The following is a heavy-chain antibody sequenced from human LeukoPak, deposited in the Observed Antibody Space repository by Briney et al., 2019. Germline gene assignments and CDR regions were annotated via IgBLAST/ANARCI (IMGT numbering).Heavy chain of an antibody. J-gene: IGHJ4*02. V-gene: IGHV1-18*01. Sequence: ASVKVSCKASGYSFSSYGITWVRQAPGQGLEWMGWISAYNGNTKYAQKLQGRVTMSTDTSTTTAYMELRSLRSDDTAVYYCARDVTVADTWGQGTLVTVSS. CDR2: ISAYNGNT. D-gene: IGHD6-19*01. CDR1: GYSFSSYG. CDR3: ARDVTVADT.